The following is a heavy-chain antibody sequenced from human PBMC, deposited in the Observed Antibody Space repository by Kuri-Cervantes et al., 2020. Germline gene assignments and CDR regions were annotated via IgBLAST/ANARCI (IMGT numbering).Heavy chain of an antibody. CDR3: AKDNVVPTAIFDY. CDR2: IRYDGSNK. V-gene: IGHV3-30*02. J-gene: IGHJ4*02. D-gene: IGHD2-2*01. Sequence: GGSLRLSCAASGFTFSSYSMNWVRQAPGKGLEWVAFIRYDGSNKYYADSVKGRLTISRDNSKNTLYLQMNSLRAEDTAVYYCAKDNVVPTAIFDYWGQGSLVTVSS. CDR1: GFTFSSYS.